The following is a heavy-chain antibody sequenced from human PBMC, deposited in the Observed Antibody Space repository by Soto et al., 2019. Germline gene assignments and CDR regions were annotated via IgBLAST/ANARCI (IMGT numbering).Heavy chain of an antibody. CDR1: GRSFSGYY. V-gene: IGHV4-34*01. CDR2: INHSGST. J-gene: IGHJ4*02. Sequence: SETLSLTCAVYGRSFSGYYWSWIRQPPGKGLEWIGEINHSGSTNYNPSLKSRVTISVDTSKNQFSLKLSSVTAADTAVYYCAGTDYSGYGFDYWGQGTLVTVSS. CDR3: AGTDYSGYGFDY. D-gene: IGHD5-12*01.